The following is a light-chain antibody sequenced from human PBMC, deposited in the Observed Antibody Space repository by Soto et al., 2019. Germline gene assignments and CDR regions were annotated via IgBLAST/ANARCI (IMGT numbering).Light chain of an antibody. Sequence: QSALSQPPSASGTPGQRVTISCSGSNSNIGSFAVSWFQQLPGTAPKVLIFSTNQRPSGVPDRFSGSKSGTSASLAISGLQSEDEADYYCAAWDDRLKNGVFGGGTKVTV. CDR2: STN. V-gene: IGLV1-44*01. CDR1: NSNIGSFA. CDR3: AAWDDRLKNGV. J-gene: IGLJ3*02.